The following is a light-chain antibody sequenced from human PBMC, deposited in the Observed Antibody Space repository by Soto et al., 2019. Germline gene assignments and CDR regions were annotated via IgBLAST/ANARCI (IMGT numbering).Light chain of an antibody. CDR3: QQRHMWPIT. CDR1: QIVSSNY. V-gene: IGKV3D-20*02. CDR2: NAS. J-gene: IGKJ5*01. Sequence: EIVLTQSPGTLSLSPGERATLSCRASQIVSSNYLAWYQQKPGQAPRLLISNASRRATGIPPRFSGSGSGTDFTLTISSLEPEDSAVYYCQQRHMWPITFGQGTRLEIK.